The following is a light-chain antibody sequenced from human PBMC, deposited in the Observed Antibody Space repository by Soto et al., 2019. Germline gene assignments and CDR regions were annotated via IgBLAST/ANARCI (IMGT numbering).Light chain of an antibody. CDR3: QQTTSFPLT. V-gene: IGKV1-12*01. CDR1: QGIVSW. Sequence: DIQMTQSPSSVSASVGDRVTITCRASQGIVSWLAWYQQKPGKAPKLLIYAASNLQSVVPLRFSGSGSGTDFTRTISSLQPEDFATYYCQQTTSFPLTFGGGNKVEIK. J-gene: IGKJ4*01. CDR2: AAS.